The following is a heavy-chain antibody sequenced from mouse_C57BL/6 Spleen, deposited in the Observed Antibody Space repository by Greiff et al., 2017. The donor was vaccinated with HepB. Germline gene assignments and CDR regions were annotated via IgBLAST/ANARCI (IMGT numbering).Heavy chain of an antibody. V-gene: IGHV1-52*01. CDR3: ARGEDSNYPFAY. CDR1: GYTFTSYW. Sequence: QVQLQQPGAELVRPGSSVKLSCKASGYTFTSYWMHWVKQRPIQGLEWIGNIDPSDSETHYNQKFKDKATLTVDKSSSTAYMQLSSLTSEDSAVYYCARGEDSNYPFAYWGQGTLVTVSA. D-gene: IGHD2-5*01. J-gene: IGHJ3*01. CDR2: IDPSDSET.